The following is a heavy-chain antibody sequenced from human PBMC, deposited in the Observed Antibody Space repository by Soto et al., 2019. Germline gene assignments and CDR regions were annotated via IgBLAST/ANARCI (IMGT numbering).Heavy chain of an antibody. Sequence: QVQLVESGGGVVQPGRSLRLSCAASGFTFSSYAMHWVRQAPGKGLEWVAVISYDGSNKYYADSVKGRFTISRDNSKNTLYLQMNSLRAEDTAVYYCARTLGGFGELGSDYWGQGTLVTVSS. CDR1: GFTFSSYA. CDR3: ARTLGGFGELGSDY. J-gene: IGHJ4*02. CDR2: ISYDGSNK. D-gene: IGHD3-10*01. V-gene: IGHV3-30-3*01.